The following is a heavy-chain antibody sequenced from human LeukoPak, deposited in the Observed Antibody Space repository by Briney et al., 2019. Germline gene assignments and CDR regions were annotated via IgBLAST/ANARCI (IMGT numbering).Heavy chain of an antibody. D-gene: IGHD3-16*01. J-gene: IGHJ4*02. CDR1: IVSIKNYY. CDR3: ARSLGYFDY. Sequence: SETLSLTCSFSIVSIKNYYWNWIRQPPGKGLEWIGSFYYSGSTYYNPSLKSRVTISVDTSKNQFSLRLTSVTAADTAVYYCARSLGYFDYWGQGTLVTVSS. CDR2: FYYSGST. V-gene: IGHV4-39*07.